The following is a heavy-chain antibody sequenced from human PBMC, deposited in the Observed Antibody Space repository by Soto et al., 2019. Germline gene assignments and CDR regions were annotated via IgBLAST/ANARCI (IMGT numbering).Heavy chain of an antibody. CDR1: GGSISSSSYY. V-gene: IGHV4-39*01. D-gene: IGHD4-17*01. Sequence: SETLSLTCTVSGGSISSSSYYWGWIRQPPGKGLEWIRSIYYSGSTYYNPSLKSRVTISVDTSKNQFSLKLSSVTAADTAVYYCASRYGDYENWFDPWGQGTLVTVSS. CDR3: ASRYGDYENWFDP. CDR2: IYYSGST. J-gene: IGHJ5*02.